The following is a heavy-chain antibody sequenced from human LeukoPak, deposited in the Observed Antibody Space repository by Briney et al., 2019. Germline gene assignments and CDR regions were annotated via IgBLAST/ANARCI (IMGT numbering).Heavy chain of an antibody. V-gene: IGHV4-34*01. CDR1: GGSFSGYY. Sequence: PSETLSLTCAVYGGSFSGYYWGWIRQPPGKGLEWIGEINHSGSTNYNPSLKSRVTISVDTSKNQFSLKLSSVTAADTAVYYCARGKGIQLWFVSYYFDYWGQGTLVTVSS. CDR3: ARGKGIQLWFVSYYFDY. D-gene: IGHD5-18*01. J-gene: IGHJ4*02. CDR2: INHSGST.